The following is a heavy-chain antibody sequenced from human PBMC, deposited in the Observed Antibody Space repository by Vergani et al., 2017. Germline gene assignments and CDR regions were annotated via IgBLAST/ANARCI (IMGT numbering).Heavy chain of an antibody. CDR1: GGSFSGYY. J-gene: IGHJ6*03. CDR3: ARDGRGRTTVKGPIWYYYMDV. Sequence: QVQLQQWGAGLLKPSETLSLTCAVYGGSFSGYYWSWIRQPAGKGLEWIGRIYTSGSTNYNPSLKSRVTMSVDTSKNQFSLKLSSVTAADTAVYYCARDGRGRTTVKGPIWYYYMDVWGKGTTVTVSS. CDR2: IYTSGST. V-gene: IGHV4-59*10. D-gene: IGHD4-11*01.